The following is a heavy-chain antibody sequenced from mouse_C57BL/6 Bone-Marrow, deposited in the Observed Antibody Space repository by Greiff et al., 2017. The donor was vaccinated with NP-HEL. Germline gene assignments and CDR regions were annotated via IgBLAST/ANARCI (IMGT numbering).Heavy chain of an antibody. CDR3: ARDDDYDVGYAMDY. D-gene: IGHD2-4*01. V-gene: IGHV3-6*01. Sequence: EVQVVESGPGLVKPSQSLSLTCSVTGYSITSGYYWNWIRQFPGNKLEWMGYISYDGSNNYNPSLKNRISITRDTSKNQFFLKLNSVTTEDTATYYCARDDDYDVGYAMDYWGQGTSVTVSS. J-gene: IGHJ4*01. CDR1: GYSITSGYY. CDR2: ISYDGSN.